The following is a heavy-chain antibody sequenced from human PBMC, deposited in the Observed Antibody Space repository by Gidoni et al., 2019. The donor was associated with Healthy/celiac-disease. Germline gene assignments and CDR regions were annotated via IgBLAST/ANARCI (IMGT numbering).Heavy chain of an antibody. V-gene: IGHV3-48*01. CDR1: GFTLLTYS. CDR3: ARVLSWYYYDSSGYQDY. J-gene: IGHJ4*02. Sequence: EVQLVESGGGLVQPGGSRRLPCAASGFTLLTYSMNWVCQAPGKGLVWVSYISRMRRTIYYADSGKGRFTISRDNAKNSLYLQMNSLRAEDTAVYYCARVLSWYYYDSSGYQDYWGQGTLVTVSS. D-gene: IGHD3-22*01. CDR2: ISRMRRTI.